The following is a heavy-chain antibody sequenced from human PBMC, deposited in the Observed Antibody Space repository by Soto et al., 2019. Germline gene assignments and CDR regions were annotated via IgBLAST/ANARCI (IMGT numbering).Heavy chain of an antibody. J-gene: IGHJ6*02. CDR1: GGTFSSYA. V-gene: IGHV1-69*13. D-gene: IGHD1-26*01. CDR2: IIPIFGTA. CDR3: ARDWSYGGNSYYYYGMDV. Sequence: SVKVSCKASGGTFSSYAISWVLQAPGQGLEWMGGIIPIFGTANYAQKFQGRVTITADESTSTAYMELSSLRSEDTAVYYCARDWSYGGNSYYYYGMDVWGQGTTVTVSS.